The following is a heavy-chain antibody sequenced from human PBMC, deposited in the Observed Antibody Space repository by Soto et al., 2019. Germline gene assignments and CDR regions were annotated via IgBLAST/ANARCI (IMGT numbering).Heavy chain of an antibody. Sequence: QVQLVQSGAEVKRPGSSVKVSCKASGDTFNFYSINWVRQAPGLGLELMGRVNPILSMSNYAQRFQGRVTMTADKSTSTAYMELSGLSSEDTAIYYCATSYGSGYRAFDFWGQGALFTVSS. CDR2: VNPILSMS. CDR1: GDTFNFYS. D-gene: IGHD3-10*01. J-gene: IGHJ4*02. V-gene: IGHV1-69*04. CDR3: ATSYGSGYRAFDF.